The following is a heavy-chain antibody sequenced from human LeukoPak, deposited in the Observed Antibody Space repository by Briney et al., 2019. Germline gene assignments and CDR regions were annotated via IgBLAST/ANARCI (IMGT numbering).Heavy chain of an antibody. J-gene: IGHJ6*02. V-gene: IGHV1-2*02. Sequence: ASVKVSCKAFGYTFTYYFIHWVRQAPGHGLELMGYMNPNSGGRNYAQKFQGRRTMTRDTSINTAYMELSSLRFDDTAVYYCAREGPPSAVAGKGDGMVVWGQGTKVTVSS. CDR2: MNPNSGGR. D-gene: IGHD6-19*01. CDR3: AREGPPSAVAGKGDGMVV. CDR1: GYTFTYYF.